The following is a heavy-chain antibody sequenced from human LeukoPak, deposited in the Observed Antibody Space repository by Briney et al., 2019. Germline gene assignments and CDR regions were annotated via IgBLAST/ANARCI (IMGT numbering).Heavy chain of an antibody. CDR3: ARGASGYVVNWFDP. Sequence: PSETLSLTCTVSGYSVNSGYCWGWTRQPPGKGLEWIGSIYHSGNTYYNPSLKSRVTISVDTSKNQFSLKLTSVTAADTAVYYCARGASGYVVNWFDPWGQGTLVTVSS. CDR1: GYSVNSGYC. V-gene: IGHV4-38-2*02. CDR2: IYHSGNT. D-gene: IGHD5-12*01. J-gene: IGHJ5*02.